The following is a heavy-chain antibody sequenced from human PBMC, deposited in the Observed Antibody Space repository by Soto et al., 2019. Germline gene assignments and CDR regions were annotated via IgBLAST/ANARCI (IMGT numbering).Heavy chain of an antibody. CDR2: IIPIFGTA. J-gene: IGHJ4*02. CDR1: GGTFSTYS. Sequence: QVQLVQSGAEVKKPGSPVKVSCKTSGGTFSTYSIVWVRQAPGEGLEWMGGIIPIFGTANYAQKFQDRVTITADNSTNTAFMALSSLKSEDTAMYYCASSSGNNYGVGTNYYFDYWGQGTLVTVSS. CDR3: ASSSGNNYGVGTNYYFDY. D-gene: IGHD1-26*01. V-gene: IGHV1-69*06.